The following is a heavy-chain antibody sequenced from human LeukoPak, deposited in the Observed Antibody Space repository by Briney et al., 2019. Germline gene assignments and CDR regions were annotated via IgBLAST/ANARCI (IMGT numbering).Heavy chain of an antibody. D-gene: IGHD3-3*01. V-gene: IGHV3-21*01. J-gene: IGHJ3*02. CDR2: ISSSSYI. CDR3: ARPLYDFWSGDAFDI. CDR1: GFTFSSYS. Sequence: PGGSLRLSCAASGFTFSSYSMNWVRQAPGKGLEWVSSISSSSYIYYADSVKGRFTISRDNAKNSLYLQMNSLRAEDTAVYYCARPLYDFWSGDAFDIWGQGTMVTVSS.